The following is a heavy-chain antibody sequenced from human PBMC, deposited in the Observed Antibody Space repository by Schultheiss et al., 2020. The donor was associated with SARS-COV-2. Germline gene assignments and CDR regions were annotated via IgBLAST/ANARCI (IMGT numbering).Heavy chain of an antibody. V-gene: IGHV4-61*05. CDR3: ARARRSLNYYYYGMDV. J-gene: IGHJ6*02. CDR1: GGSISSSSYY. CDR2: IYYSGST. Sequence: SETLSLTCSVSGGSISSSSYYWGWIRQPPGKGLEWIGYIYYSGSTNYNPSLKSRVTISVDTSKNQFSLKLSSVTAADTAVYYCARARRSLNYYYYGMDVWGQGTTVTVSS.